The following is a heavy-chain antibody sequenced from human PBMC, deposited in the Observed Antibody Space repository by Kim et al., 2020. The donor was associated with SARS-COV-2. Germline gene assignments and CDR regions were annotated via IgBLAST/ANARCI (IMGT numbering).Heavy chain of an antibody. V-gene: IGHV3-7*01. CDR3: TRDLEV. CDR2: KQDGSEK. Sequence: KQDGSEKDYLDSVEGRFTISRDNAKNSLYLQMNSLRAEETAVYYCTRDLEVWGQGTLVTVSS. J-gene: IGHJ4*02.